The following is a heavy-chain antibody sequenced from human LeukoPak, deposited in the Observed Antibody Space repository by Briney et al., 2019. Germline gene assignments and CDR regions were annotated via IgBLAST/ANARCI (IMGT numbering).Heavy chain of an antibody. CDR2: IIPIFGTA. Sequence: GASVKVSCKASGGTFSSYAISWVRQAPGQGLEWMGGIIPIFGTANYAQKFQGRVTITADESTSTAYMELSSLRSDDTAVYYCASRLWFGELSPLDAFDIWGQGTMVAVSS. J-gene: IGHJ3*02. CDR1: GGTFSSYA. V-gene: IGHV1-69*13. CDR3: ASRLWFGELSPLDAFDI. D-gene: IGHD3-10*01.